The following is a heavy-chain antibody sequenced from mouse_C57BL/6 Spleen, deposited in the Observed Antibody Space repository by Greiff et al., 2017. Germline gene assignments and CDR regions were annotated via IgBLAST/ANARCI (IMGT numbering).Heavy chain of an antibody. CDR3: ARTHPNPLDY. J-gene: IGHJ2*01. V-gene: IGHV1-82*01. Sequence: QVQLQQPGPELVKPGASVKISCKASGYAFSSSWMNWVKQRPGKGLEWIGRIYPGDGDTNYNGKFKGKATLTADKSSSTAYMQLSSLTSEDSAVYFCARTHPNPLDYWGQGTTLTVSS. CDR2: IYPGDGDT. CDR1: GYAFSSSW. D-gene: IGHD4-1*01.